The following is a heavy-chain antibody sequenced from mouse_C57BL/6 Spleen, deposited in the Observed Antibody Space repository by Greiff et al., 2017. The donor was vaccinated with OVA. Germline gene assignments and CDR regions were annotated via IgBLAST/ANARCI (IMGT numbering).Heavy chain of an antibody. Sequence: VQLQQPGAELVKPGASVKLSCKASGYTFTSYWMQWVKQRPGQGLEWIGEIDPSDSYTNYNQKFKGKATLTVDTSSSTAYMQLSSLTSEDSAVYYCARRDYDYPWFAYWGQGTLVTVSA. CDR2: IDPSDSYT. CDR1: GYTFTSYW. CDR3: ARRDYDYPWFAY. D-gene: IGHD2-4*01. V-gene: IGHV1-50*01. J-gene: IGHJ3*01.